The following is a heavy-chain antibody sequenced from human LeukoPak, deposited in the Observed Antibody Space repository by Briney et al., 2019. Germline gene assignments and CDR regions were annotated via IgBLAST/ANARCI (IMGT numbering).Heavy chain of an antibody. CDR3: ARDQKVREVIITLMGRDAFDI. V-gene: IGHV3-74*01. CDR2: INSDGSST. D-gene: IGHD3-10*01. CDR1: GFTFSSYW. J-gene: IGHJ3*02. Sequence: PGGSLRLSCAASGFTFSSYWMHWVRQAPGKGLVWVSRINSDGSSTSYADSVKGRFTISRDNAKNTLYLQMNSLRAEDTAVYYCARDQKVREVIITLMGRDAFDIWGQGTMVTVSS.